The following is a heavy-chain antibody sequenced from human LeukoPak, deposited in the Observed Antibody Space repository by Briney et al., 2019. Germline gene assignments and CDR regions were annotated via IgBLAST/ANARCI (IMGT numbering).Heavy chain of an antibody. CDR3: ARVWSGYRNPLDY. Sequence: PGGSLRLSCAASGFTFSFYWMHWVRQTPGKGLVWVSRINTDDTTTSYADSVKGRFTISRDNAKNTLYLQMNSLRAEDTAVYYCARVWSGYRNPLDYWGQGTLVTVSS. D-gene: IGHD3-3*01. CDR2: INTDDTTT. V-gene: IGHV3-74*01. J-gene: IGHJ4*02. CDR1: GFTFSFYW.